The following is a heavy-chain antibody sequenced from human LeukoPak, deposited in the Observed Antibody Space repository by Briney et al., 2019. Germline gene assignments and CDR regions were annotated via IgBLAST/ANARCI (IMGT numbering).Heavy chain of an antibody. Sequence: SKTLSLTCTVSGGSISSYYWSWIRQPPGKGLEWIGYIYLVGRANHSPSVKSQVTVSVGTSKIQFSLKLNSVTAADTAVYYCARARAIETYYDFWSGSIYAFDIWGQGTMVTVSS. CDR3: ARARAIETYYDFWSGSIYAFDI. J-gene: IGHJ3*02. D-gene: IGHD3-3*01. V-gene: IGHV4-59*01. CDR2: IYLVGRA. CDR1: GGSISSYY.